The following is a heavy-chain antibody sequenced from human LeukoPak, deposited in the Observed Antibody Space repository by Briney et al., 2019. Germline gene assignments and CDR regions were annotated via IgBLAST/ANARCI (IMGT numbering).Heavy chain of an antibody. CDR1: GYSFTSYG. Sequence: ASVKVSCKSSGYSFTSYGITWARQAPGQGLEWMGWISALNGNTDYAQKLQGRVTVTTDTSTNTAYMELRGLRSDDTAVYYCTRGVRALDRKSGSYDAFDVWGQGTMVTVSS. CDR3: TRGVRALDRKSGSYDAFDV. CDR2: ISALNGNT. V-gene: IGHV1-18*01. D-gene: IGHD1-26*01. J-gene: IGHJ3*01.